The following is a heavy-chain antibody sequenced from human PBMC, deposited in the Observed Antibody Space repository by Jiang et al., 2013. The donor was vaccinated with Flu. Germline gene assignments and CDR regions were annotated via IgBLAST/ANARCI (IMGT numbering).Heavy chain of an antibody. V-gene: IGHV2-70*11. J-gene: IGHJ3*02. D-gene: IGHD2-15*01. CDR1: GFSLSTSGMC. CDR2: IDWDDDK. CDR3: ARRYCSGGTEFAFDI. Sequence: KPTQTLTLTCTFSGFSLSTSGMCVSWIRQPPGKALEWLARIDWDDDKYYSTSLKTRLTISKDTSKNQVVLTMTNMDPVDTATYYCARRYCSGGTEFAFDIWGQGTMVTVSS.